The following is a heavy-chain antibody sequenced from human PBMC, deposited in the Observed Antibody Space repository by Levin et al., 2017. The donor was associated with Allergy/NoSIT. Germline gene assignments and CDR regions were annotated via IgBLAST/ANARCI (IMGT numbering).Heavy chain of an antibody. V-gene: IGHV3-23*01. CDR1: GFTFNKYG. CDR3: AKDPMWDRYNFDMDV. D-gene: IGHD1-26*01. Sequence: GGSLRLSCTASGFTFNKYGLMWVRQAPGKGLEWVASIGGSGIDSNYADSVRGLFTITRDTNMIFLQINSLRVEDTAIYYCAKDPMWDRYNFDMDVWGQGTSVIVSS. CDR2: IGGSGIDS. J-gene: IGHJ6*02.